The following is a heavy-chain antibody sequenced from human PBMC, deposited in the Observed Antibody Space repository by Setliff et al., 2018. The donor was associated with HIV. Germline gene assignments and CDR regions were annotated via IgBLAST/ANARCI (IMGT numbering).Heavy chain of an antibody. CDR1: GYTFTNSG. J-gene: IGHJ6*03. D-gene: IGHD2-2*01. V-gene: IGHV1-18*01. CDR2: ISAYNGNT. CDR3: ASCLKDIVVVPSAGGGMGV. Sequence: SVKVSCKASGYTFTNSGITWVRQAPGQGLAGMGWISAYNGNTNYSQNLQGRVTMTTDTSTSTAYMELRSLRSADPAVYYCASCLKDIVVVPSAGGGMGVWGKGTTVTVS.